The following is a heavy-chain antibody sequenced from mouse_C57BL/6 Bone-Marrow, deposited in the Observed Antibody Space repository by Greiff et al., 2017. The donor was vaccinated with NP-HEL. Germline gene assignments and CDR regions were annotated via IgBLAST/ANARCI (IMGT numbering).Heavy chain of an antibody. J-gene: IGHJ2*01. CDR2: INPSSGYT. D-gene: IGHD1-1*01. Sequence: QVQLKESGAELAKPGASVKLSCKASGYTFTSYWMHWVKQRPGQGLEWIGYINPSSGYTKYNQKFKDKATLTADKSSSTAYMQLSSLTYEDSAVYYCYYGSSPLYWWGQGTTLTVSS. CDR3: YYGSSPLYW. V-gene: IGHV1-7*01. CDR1: GYTFTSYW.